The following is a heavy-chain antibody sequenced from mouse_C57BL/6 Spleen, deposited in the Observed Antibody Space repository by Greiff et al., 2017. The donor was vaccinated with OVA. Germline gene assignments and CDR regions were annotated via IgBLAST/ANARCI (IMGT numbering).Heavy chain of an antibody. CDR3: ARRWGDAMDY. CDR2: IFPGDGDT. V-gene: IGHV1-82*01. D-gene: IGHD4-1*01. CDR1: GFAFSSSW. J-gene: IGHJ4*01. Sequence: LVEPGASVMISCKASGFAFSSSWMTWVKQRPGKGLEWIGRIFPGDGDTNYNGKFNGKDTLTADKSSSTAYMPLSSLSSEDSAVNFCARRWGDAMDYWGQGTSVTVSS.